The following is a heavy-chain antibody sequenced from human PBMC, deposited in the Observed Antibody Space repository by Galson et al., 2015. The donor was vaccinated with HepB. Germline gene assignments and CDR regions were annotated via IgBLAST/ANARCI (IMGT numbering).Heavy chain of an antibody. CDR3: VRDGAAHWFFDF. D-gene: IGHD6-6*01. J-gene: IGHJ2*01. CDR2: MSYNGRTK. Sequence: SLRLSCAASGFSFDSYGLHWVRQAPGKGLEWVTFMSYNGRTKSYADSVKGRFSVSKDSSKDTLYLQMDSLRDDDTAFYYCVRDGAAHWFFDFWGRGTLVTVSS. V-gene: IGHV3-30*03. CDR1: GFSFDSYG.